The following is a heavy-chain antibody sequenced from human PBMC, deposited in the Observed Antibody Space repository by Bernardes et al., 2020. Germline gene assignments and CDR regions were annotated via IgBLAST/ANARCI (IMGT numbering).Heavy chain of an antibody. Sequence: SETLSLTCTVSGGSISSSSYYWGWIRQPPGKGLEWIGSIYYSGSTYYNPSLKSRVTISVDTSKNQFSLKLSSVTAADTAVHYCVCIAAAGPSFDYWGQGTLVTVAS. D-gene: IGHD6-13*01. V-gene: IGHV4-39*01. CDR3: VCIAAAGPSFDY. CDR1: GGSISSSSYY. J-gene: IGHJ4*02. CDR2: IYYSGST.